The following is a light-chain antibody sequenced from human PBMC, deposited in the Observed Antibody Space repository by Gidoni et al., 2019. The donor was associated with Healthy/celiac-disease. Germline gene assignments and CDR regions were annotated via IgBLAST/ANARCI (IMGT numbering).Light chain of an antibody. V-gene: IGKV3-15*01. J-gene: IGKJ4*01. CDR1: QSVSSN. Sequence: EIVMTQSPATLSVSPGERATISCRASQSVSSNLAWYQQKPGQAPRLLIYGASTRATGIPASFSGSGSGTEFTLTISSLQSEDFAVYYCQQYNNWPLTFGGGTKVEIK. CDR3: QQYNNWPLT. CDR2: GAS.